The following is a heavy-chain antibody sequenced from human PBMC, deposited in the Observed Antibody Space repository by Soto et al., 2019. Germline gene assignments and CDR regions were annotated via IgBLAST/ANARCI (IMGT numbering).Heavy chain of an antibody. J-gene: IGHJ4*02. D-gene: IGHD3-22*01. CDR2: ISTNGGST. V-gene: IGHV3-64D*06. Sequence: GGSLRLSCSASGFTFSIYAMHWVRQAPGKGLEYVSSISTNGGSTDYADSVKGRFTISRDNSKNTVYLQMSSLRVEDTVVYYCVKGEYYYDRSGYYPFDYWGQGTLVTVSS. CDR3: VKGEYYYDRSGYYPFDY. CDR1: GFTFSIYA.